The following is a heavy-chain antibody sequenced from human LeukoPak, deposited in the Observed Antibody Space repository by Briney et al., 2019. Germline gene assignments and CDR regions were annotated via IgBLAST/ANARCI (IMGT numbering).Heavy chain of an antibody. D-gene: IGHD6-19*01. J-gene: IGHJ6*02. CDR1: GFTFDDYA. Sequence: GGSLRLSCAASGFTFDDYAMHWVRQAPGKGLEWVSGISWNSDSRGSADSVKGGFTIFRNNAKKSLYLQMNSLRAEDTALYYWAKVAGPWTYYYYCGMDVWGQGTTVTVSS. CDR2: ISWNSDSR. CDR3: AKVAGPWTYYYYCGMDV. V-gene: IGHV3-9*01.